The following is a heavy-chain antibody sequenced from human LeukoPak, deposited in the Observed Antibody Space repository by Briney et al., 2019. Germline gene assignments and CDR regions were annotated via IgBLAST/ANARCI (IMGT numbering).Heavy chain of an antibody. Sequence: PGGSLRLSCATPGFIFSGYYMSWSRQAPGKGLEWGSYISGSGNDISYADSVKGRFTISRDNDKGSLYLQMNSLRAADTAVYYCGTHAGRTGSDDWGQGTLVTVSS. CDR1: GFIFSGYY. V-gene: IGHV3-11*01. J-gene: IGHJ4*02. D-gene: IGHD3/OR15-3a*01. CDR2: ISGSGNDI. CDR3: GTHAGRTGSDD.